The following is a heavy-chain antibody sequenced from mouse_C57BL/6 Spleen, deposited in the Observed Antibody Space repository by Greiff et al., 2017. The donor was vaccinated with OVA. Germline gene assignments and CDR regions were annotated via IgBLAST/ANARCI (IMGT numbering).Heavy chain of an antibody. CDR2: INPNNGGT. Sequence: VQLQQSGPELVQPGASVKIPCKASGYTFTDYNMDWVKQSHGKSLEWIGDINPNNGGTNYNQKFKGKATLTVDQSSSTAYMELRSLTSEDTAVYYCARRRYYDYGYYYAMDYWGQGTSVTVSS. D-gene: IGHD2-4*01. V-gene: IGHV1-18*01. J-gene: IGHJ4*01. CDR3: ARRRYYDYGYYYAMDY. CDR1: GYTFTDYN.